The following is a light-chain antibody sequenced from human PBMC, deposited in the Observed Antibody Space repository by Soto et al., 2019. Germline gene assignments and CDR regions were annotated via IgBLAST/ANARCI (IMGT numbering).Light chain of an antibody. J-gene: IGKJ4*02. CDR3: QQYYTTPLLT. CDR2: WAS. Sequence: DIVMTQSPDSLSVSLGERATINCKSSQSVLYSSKNKNYLAWYQQKPGQPPKLLIYWASTRESGVPDRFSGSGYGTDFTLTIISLQAEDVSVYYCQQYYTTPLLTFGGGTKVEI. V-gene: IGKV4-1*01. CDR1: QSVLYSSKNKNY.